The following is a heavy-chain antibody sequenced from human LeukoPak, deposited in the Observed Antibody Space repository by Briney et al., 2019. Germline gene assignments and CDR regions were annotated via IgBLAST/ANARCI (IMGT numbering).Heavy chain of an antibody. V-gene: IGHV3-21*01. CDR2: ISSSSSYI. CDR3: ARDPNYYGSGSYYNVNDY. D-gene: IGHD3-10*01. J-gene: IGHJ4*02. Sequence: GGSLRLSCAASGFTFSSYSMNWVRQAPGKGLEWVSSISSSSSYIYYADSVKGRFTISRDNAKNSLYLQMNSLRAEDTAVYYCARDPNYYGSGSYYNVNDYWGQGTLVTVSS. CDR1: GFTFSSYS.